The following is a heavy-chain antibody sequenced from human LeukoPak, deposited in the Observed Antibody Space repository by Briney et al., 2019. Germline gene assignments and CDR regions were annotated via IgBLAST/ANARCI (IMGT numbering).Heavy chain of an antibody. J-gene: IGHJ4*02. CDR1: TFTVSDKY. CDR3: ARDLTYGGKRGYYFDY. CDR2: IYGDGTT. V-gene: IGHV3-66*01. Sequence: PGGSLRLSCAASTFTVSDKYMSWVRQAPGKGLEWVSVIYGDGTTYYADSVKGRFTMSRDNSKNTVYLQMNSLRAEDTAVYYCARDLTYGGKRGYYFDYWGRGTLVTVSS. D-gene: IGHD4-23*01.